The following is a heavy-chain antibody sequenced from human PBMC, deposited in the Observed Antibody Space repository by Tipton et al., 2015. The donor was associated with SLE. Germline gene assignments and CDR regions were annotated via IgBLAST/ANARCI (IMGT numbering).Heavy chain of an antibody. CDR3: ARYSSSEGYFDY. CDR1: GGSFTGHF. J-gene: IGHJ4*02. V-gene: IGHV4-34*01. Sequence: TLSLTCAVDGGSFTGHFWSWIRLSPGKGLEWIGEINDSARTNYNPSLKSRVSISVDTSKTQFSLRLSSVTAADTAVYYCARYSSSEGYFDYWGQGTLVTVSS. CDR2: INDSART. D-gene: IGHD6-13*01.